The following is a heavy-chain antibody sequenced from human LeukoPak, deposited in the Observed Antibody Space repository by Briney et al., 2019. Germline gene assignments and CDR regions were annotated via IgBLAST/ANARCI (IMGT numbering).Heavy chain of an antibody. J-gene: IGHJ4*02. CDR3: AREDYDSSGYYYVPY. CDR1: GGSISSSSYY. Sequence: SETLSLTCTVSGGSISSSSYYWGWIRQPPGKGLEWIGSIYYSGSTYYNPSLKSRVTISVDTSKNQFSLKLSSVTAADTAVYYCAREDYDSSGYYYVPYWGQGTLVTVSS. V-gene: IGHV4-39*07. CDR2: IYYSGST. D-gene: IGHD3-22*01.